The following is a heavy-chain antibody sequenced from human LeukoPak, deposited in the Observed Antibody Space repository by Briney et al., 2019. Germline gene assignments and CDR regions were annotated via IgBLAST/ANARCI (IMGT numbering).Heavy chain of an antibody. Sequence: SETLSLTCTVSGGSISNYYWTWIRQPPGKRLEWIACVSYSGSSSSNPSLESRVTISVDMSKNQFSLRLSSVTASDTAVYYCARLQGRGDNYLDYWGQGTLVTVSS. V-gene: IGHV4-59*08. CDR2: VSYSGSS. CDR1: GGSISNYY. J-gene: IGHJ4*02. D-gene: IGHD7-27*01. CDR3: ARLQGRGDNYLDY.